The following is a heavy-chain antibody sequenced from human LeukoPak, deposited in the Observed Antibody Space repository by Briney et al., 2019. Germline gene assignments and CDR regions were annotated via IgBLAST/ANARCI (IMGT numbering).Heavy chain of an antibody. D-gene: IGHD1-1*01. Sequence: GGSLRLSCAASGFTFSSYSMNWVRQAPGKGLEWVSYISSSSSTIYYADSVKGRFTISRDNAKSSLYLQMNSLRAEDTAVYYCARVGTSLGFDPWGQGTLVTVSS. CDR2: ISSSSSTI. J-gene: IGHJ5*02. CDR1: GFTFSSYS. CDR3: ARVGTSLGFDP. V-gene: IGHV3-48*04.